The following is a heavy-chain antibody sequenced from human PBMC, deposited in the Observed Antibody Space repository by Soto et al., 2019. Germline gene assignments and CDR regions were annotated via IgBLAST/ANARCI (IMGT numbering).Heavy chain of an antibody. CDR2: IYYSGST. V-gene: IGHV4-61*01. J-gene: IGHJ5*02. D-gene: IGHD5-18*01. Sequence: QVQLQESGPGLVKPSETLSLTCTVSGGSVSSGSYYWSWIRQPPGKGLEWIGYIYYSGSTNYNPSLKNPVTISVDTSKNQFSLKLSSVTAADTAVYYCARGVPYSYGYVSWFDPWGQGTLVTVSS. CDR3: ARGVPYSYGYVSWFDP. CDR1: GGSVSSGSYY.